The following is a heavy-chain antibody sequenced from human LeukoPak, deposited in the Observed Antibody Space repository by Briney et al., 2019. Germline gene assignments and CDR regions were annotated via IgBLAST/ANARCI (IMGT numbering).Heavy chain of an antibody. J-gene: IGHJ4*02. CDR2: INPEGSEK. D-gene: IGHD5-18*01. CDR1: GFTFSSYA. V-gene: IGHV3-7*01. Sequence: GGSLRLSCAASGFTFSSYAMSWVRQAPGKGLEWVASINPEGSEKYSAGSVKGRFTISRDNAKSSLYLQMDSLRVEDTAFYYCARDLAYSRLDYWGQGVLVTVSS. CDR3: ARDLAYSRLDY.